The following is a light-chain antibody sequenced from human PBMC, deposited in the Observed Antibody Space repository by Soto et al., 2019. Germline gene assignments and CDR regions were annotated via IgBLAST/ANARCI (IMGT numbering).Light chain of an antibody. J-gene: IGKJ4*01. V-gene: IGKV3-20*01. CDR2: GAS. CDR3: HQYGSSPPLT. CDR1: QSVDLNY. Sequence: EIVLTQSPGTLSLSPGERATLSCRASQSVDLNYVAWYQQKPGQAPRLLIYGASSRATGIPDRFSGGVSGTDFSLTISRLEPEDFAVYYCHQYGSSPPLTFGGGTKVEIK.